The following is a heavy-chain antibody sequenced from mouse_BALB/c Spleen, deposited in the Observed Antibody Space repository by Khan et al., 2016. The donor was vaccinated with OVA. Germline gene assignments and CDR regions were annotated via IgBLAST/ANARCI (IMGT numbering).Heavy chain of an antibody. V-gene: IGHV3-2*02. J-gene: IGHJ2*01. D-gene: IGHD1-2*01. CDR3: ARTARKKY. CDR1: GYSITSGYG. Sequence: EVKLEESGPGLVKPSQSLSLTCTVTGYSITSGYGWNWIRQFPGNKLEWMGYISYSGSTNYNPSLKSRISITRDTSKNQFFLQLNSVTTEDTATYYCARTARKKYWGQGTTLTVSS. CDR2: ISYSGST.